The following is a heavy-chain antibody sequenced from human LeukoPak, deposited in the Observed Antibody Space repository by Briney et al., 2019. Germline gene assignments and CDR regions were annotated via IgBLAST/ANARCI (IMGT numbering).Heavy chain of an antibody. D-gene: IGHD3-9*01. CDR1: RFTFSSYG. V-gene: IGHV3-30*02. J-gene: IGHJ4*02. CDR2: IRYDGSNK. Sequence: GGSLRLSCAAYRFTFSSYGMHWVRQAPGKGLEWLALIRYDGSNKYYADSVKGRFTISRDNSKNTLYLQMNSLRAEDTAVYYCAREWRYFEWPTFDYWGQGTLVTVSS. CDR3: AREWRYFEWPTFDY.